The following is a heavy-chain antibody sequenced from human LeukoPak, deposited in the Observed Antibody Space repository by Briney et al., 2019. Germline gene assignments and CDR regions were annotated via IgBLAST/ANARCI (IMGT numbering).Heavy chain of an antibody. V-gene: IGHV3-30-3*01. Sequence: PGASLRLSCAASGFTFSEYAMHWVRQAPGKGLEWVAVISYDGRQKYYGDSVKGRFTISRDNPKNTLYLQMNSLRDDDTAVYYCARVFLERLTSGYFDNWGQGTLVTVSP. CDR2: ISYDGRQK. CDR1: GFTFSEYA. CDR3: ARVFLERLTSGYFDN. J-gene: IGHJ4*02. D-gene: IGHD3-3*01.